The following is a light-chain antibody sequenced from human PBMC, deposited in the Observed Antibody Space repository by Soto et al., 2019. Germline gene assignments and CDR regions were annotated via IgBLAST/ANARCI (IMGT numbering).Light chain of an antibody. CDR2: WAS. V-gene: IGKV4-1*01. Sequence: DIVMTQSPDSLAVSLGERATINCKSSQSVLYSSNNKNCLAWYQQKPGQPPKLLIYWASTRESGVPDRFSGSGSGTEFTLTISSLQAEDVAVYYCQQYYSTPRTFGQGTKVEIK. J-gene: IGKJ1*01. CDR1: QSVLYSSNNKNC. CDR3: QQYYSTPRT.